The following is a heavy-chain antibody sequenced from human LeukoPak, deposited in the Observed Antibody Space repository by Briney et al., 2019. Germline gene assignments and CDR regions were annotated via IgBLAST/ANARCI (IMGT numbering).Heavy chain of an antibody. D-gene: IGHD3-22*01. CDR1: GCTFSDYY. V-gene: IGHV3-11*04. J-gene: IGHJ5*02. CDR2: ISSSGSAI. CDR3: ASEYYDSSGYHNNWFDP. Sequence: GGSLRLSCAASGCTFSDYYMSWIRQAPGKGLEWVSYISSSGSAIYYADSVKGRFTISRDNAKNSLYLQMNSLRAEDTAVYYCASEYYDSSGYHNNWFDPWGQGTLVTVSS.